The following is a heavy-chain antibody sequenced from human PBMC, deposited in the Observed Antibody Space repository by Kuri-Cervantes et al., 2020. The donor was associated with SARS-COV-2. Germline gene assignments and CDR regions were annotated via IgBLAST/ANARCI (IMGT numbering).Heavy chain of an antibody. D-gene: IGHD3-16*02. J-gene: IGHJ6*02. CDR3: ARVYRTTDAVYYYYGMDV. CDR2: ISYDGSDK. CDR1: GFTFSNYA. V-gene: IGHV3-30*01. Sequence: GESLKISCAASGFTFSNYAIHWVRQAPGKGLEWVALISYDGSDKNYADSVKGRFTISRDNSKNTLYLQMNSLRAEDTAVYYCARVYRTTDAVYYYYGMDVWGQGTTVTVSS.